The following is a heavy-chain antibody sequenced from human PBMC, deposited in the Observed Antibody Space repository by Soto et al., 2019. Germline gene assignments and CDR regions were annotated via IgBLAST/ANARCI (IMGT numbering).Heavy chain of an antibody. Sequence: GASVKVSCKASGYTFTSYYMHWVRQAPGQGLEWMGIINPSGGSTSYAQKFQGRVTMTRDTSTSTVYMELSSLRSEDTAVYYCASPQGVAGHYYYYYGMDVWAKGPRSPSP. D-gene: IGHD6-19*01. CDR2: INPSGGST. J-gene: IGHJ6*02. CDR3: ASPQGVAGHYYYYYGMDV. CDR1: GYTFTSYY. V-gene: IGHV1-46*01.